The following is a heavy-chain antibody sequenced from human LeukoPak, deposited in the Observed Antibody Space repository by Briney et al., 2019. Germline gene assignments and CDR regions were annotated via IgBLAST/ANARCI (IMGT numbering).Heavy chain of an antibody. CDR2: IYHSGST. CDR1: GGSISSGGYY. Sequence: SETLSLTCTVSGGSISSGGYYWSWIRQPPGKGLEWIGYIYHSGSTYYNPSLKSRVTISVDRSKNQFSLKLRSVTAADTAVYYCARKVGVIAAAGSTFDYWGQGTLVTVSS. V-gene: IGHV4-30-2*01. CDR3: ARKVGVIAAAGSTFDY. D-gene: IGHD6-13*01. J-gene: IGHJ4*02.